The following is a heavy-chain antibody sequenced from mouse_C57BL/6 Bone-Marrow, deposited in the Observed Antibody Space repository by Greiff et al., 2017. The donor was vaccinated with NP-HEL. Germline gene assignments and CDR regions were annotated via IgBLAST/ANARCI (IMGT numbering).Heavy chain of an antibody. CDR1: GYAFSSSW. Sequence: VKLQESGPELVKPGASVKISCKASGYAFSSSWMNWVKQRPGKGLEWIGRIYPGDGDTNYNGKFKGKATLTADKSSSTAYMQLSSLTSEDSAVYFCARLSNCWYFDVWGTGTTVTVSS. D-gene: IGHD2-5*01. CDR3: ARLSNCWYFDV. CDR2: IYPGDGDT. J-gene: IGHJ1*03. V-gene: IGHV1-82*01.